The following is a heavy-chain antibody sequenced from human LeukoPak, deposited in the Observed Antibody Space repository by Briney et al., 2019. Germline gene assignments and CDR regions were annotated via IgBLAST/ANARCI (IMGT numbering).Heavy chain of an antibody. V-gene: IGHV3-30*18. D-gene: IGHD6-13*01. J-gene: IGHJ6*03. CDR2: ISHDGNNK. CDR1: GFPFSDYG. CDR3: AKDWAAAGTRYMDV. Sequence: GRSLRLSCVASGFPFSDYGMYWVRQAPGKGLEWLAVISHDGNNKYYADSVKGRITISRDNSKNTLYLQMNSMRAEDTAVYYCAKDWAAAGTRYMDVWGKGTTVTVSS.